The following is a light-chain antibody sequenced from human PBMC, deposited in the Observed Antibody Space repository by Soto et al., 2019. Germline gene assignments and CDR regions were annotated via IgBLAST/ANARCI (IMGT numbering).Light chain of an antibody. CDR2: EVS. Sequence: QLVLTQPASVSGSPGQSITISCTGTSSDVGGYNYVSWYQQHPGKAPKLMIYEVSNRPSGVSNRFSGSKSRNTASLTISGLQAEDEADYYCSSYTSSSTLFGGGTKLTVL. CDR3: SSYTSSSTL. J-gene: IGLJ2*01. CDR1: SSDVGGYNY. V-gene: IGLV2-14*01.